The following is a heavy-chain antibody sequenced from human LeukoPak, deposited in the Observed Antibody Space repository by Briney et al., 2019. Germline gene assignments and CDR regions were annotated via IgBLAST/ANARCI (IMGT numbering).Heavy chain of an antibody. Sequence: AGGSLRLSCAASGLTVSGNFMTWVRQAPGKGPDWVSVIYSGGSTYYADSVKGRFTISRDNSKNTLYLLMNSLRAEDTAVYYCARVVYSGGYSQGFDIWGQGTMVTVSS. J-gene: IGHJ3*02. CDR3: ARVVYSGGYSQGFDI. V-gene: IGHV3-66*01. CDR1: GLTVSGNF. D-gene: IGHD3-22*01. CDR2: IYSGGST.